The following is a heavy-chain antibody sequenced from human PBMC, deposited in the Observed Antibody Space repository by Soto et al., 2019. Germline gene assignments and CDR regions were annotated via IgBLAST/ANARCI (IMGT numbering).Heavy chain of an antibody. CDR3: AKASFRRDGYNDDAFDI. CDR1: GFTFSSYG. J-gene: IGHJ3*02. Sequence: GGSLRLSCAASGFTFSSYGMHWVRQAPGKGLEWVAVISYDGSNKYYADSVKGRFTISRDNSKNTLYLQMNSLRAEDTAVYYCAKASFRRDGYNDDAFDIWGQGTMVTVSS. CDR2: ISYDGSNK. D-gene: IGHD5-12*01. V-gene: IGHV3-30*18.